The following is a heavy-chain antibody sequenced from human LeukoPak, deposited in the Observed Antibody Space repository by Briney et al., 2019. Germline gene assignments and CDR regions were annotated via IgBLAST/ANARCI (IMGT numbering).Heavy chain of an antibody. D-gene: IGHD2-2*01. Sequence: SETLSLTCAVYGGSFSGYYWSWIRQPPGQGLEWIGEINHSGSTNYNPSLKSRVTISVDTSKNQFSLKLSSVTAADTAVYYCAGHIVVVPAAIGYYYYGMDVWGKGTTVTVSS. CDR1: GGSFSGYY. CDR2: INHSGST. V-gene: IGHV4-34*01. J-gene: IGHJ6*04. CDR3: AGHIVVVPAAIGYYYYGMDV.